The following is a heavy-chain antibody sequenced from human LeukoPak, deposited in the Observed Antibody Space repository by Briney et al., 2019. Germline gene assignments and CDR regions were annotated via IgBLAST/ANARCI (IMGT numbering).Heavy chain of an antibody. CDR3: AKDLRIAAARTY. V-gene: IGHV3-23*01. CDR2: ISGSGGST. CDR1: GFTFSNYA. Sequence: GGSLRLSCAASGFTFSNYAVSWIRQAPGKGLEWVSAISGSGGSTYYADSVKGRFTISRDNSKNTLYLQMNSLRAEDTAVYYCAKDLRIAAARTYWGQGTLVTVSS. J-gene: IGHJ4*02. D-gene: IGHD6-13*01.